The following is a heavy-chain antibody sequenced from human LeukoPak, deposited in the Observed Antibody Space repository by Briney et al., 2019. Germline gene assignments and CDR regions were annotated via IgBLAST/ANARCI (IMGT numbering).Heavy chain of an antibody. D-gene: IGHD3-22*01. CDR1: GDSISSGDYY. CDR2: ISSSGST. V-gene: IGHV4-61*02. CDR3: ARQDYYDSRVHDY. J-gene: IGHJ4*02. Sequence: SETLSLTCTVSGDSISSGDYYWSWIRQPAGKGLEWIGRISSSGSTNYNPSLKSRVTISVDTSKNQFSLKLSSVTAADTAVYYCARQDYYDSRVHDYWGQGTLVTVSS.